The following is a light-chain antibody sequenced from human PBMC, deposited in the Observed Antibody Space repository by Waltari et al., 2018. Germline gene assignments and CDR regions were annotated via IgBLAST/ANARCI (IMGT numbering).Light chain of an antibody. CDR1: QNINTW. CDR2: KAS. Sequence: DIQMTQSPSTLSASVGDRVTITCRASQNINTWLAWHQQKPGKAPKLLIYKASTLESGVPSRFGGSGSGTEYTLTISSLQPDDFATYYCLQDNGEPRTFGQGTKVEVK. V-gene: IGKV1-5*03. CDR3: LQDNGEPRT. J-gene: IGKJ1*01.